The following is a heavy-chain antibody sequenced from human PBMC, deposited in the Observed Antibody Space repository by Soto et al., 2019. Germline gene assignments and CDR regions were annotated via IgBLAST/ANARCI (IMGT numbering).Heavy chain of an antibody. J-gene: IGHJ5*02. CDR2: MNPNSGNT. Sequence: QVQLVQSGAEVKKPGASVKVSCKASGYTFTSYDIHWVRQATGQGLEWMGWMNPNSGNTGYAQKFQGRVTMTRNTSISTAYMELSSLRSEDTAVYYCARGRVMITFGGVNRFDPWGQGTLVTVSS. D-gene: IGHD3-16*01. CDR1: GYTFTSYD. CDR3: ARGRVMITFGGVNRFDP. V-gene: IGHV1-8*01.